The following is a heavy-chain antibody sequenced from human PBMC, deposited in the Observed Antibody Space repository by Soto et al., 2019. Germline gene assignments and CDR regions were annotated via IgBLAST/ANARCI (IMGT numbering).Heavy chain of an antibody. CDR3: RSGYYTRRYYFDY. D-gene: IGHD3-3*01. CDR1: EFTYSSYA. CDR2: ISGSGGST. V-gene: IGHV3-23*01. Sequence: GWSVRLSCAASEFTYSSYALGVVRQAPGKGLEWVSAISGSGGSTYYADSVKGRFTISRDNSKNTLYLQMNSLRAEDTAVYYCRSGYYTRRYYFDYWGQGTLVTVSS. J-gene: IGHJ4*02.